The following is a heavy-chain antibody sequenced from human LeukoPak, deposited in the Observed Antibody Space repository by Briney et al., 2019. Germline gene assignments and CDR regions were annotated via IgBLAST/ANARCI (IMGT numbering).Heavy chain of an antibody. D-gene: IGHD2-15*01. CDR1: GYSISSGYY. CDR3: ASANPYCSGGSCYRPYYYYYYYMDV. Sequence: PSETLSLTCTVSGYSISSGYYWGWIRQPPGQGLGWIGSIYHRGSTYYNPSLKSRVNLSVDTSKNQFSLKLSSVTAADTAVYYCASANPYCSGGSCYRPYYYYYYYMDVWGKGTTVTVSS. CDR2: IYHRGST. J-gene: IGHJ6*03. V-gene: IGHV4-38-2*02.